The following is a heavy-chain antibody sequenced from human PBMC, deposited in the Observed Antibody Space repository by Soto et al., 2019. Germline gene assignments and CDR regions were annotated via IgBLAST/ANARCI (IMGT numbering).Heavy chain of an antibody. CDR1: GGSISSSSYY. V-gene: IGHV4-39*01. J-gene: IGHJ6*03. CDR2: IYYSGST. Sequence: SETLSLTCTVSGGSISSSSYYWGWIRQPPGKGLEWIGSIYYSGSTYYNPSLKSRVTISVDTSKNQFSLKLSSVTAADMAVYYCARTTVTSPYYYYYMDVWGKGTTVTVSS. CDR3: ARTTVTSPYYYYYMDV. D-gene: IGHD4-17*01.